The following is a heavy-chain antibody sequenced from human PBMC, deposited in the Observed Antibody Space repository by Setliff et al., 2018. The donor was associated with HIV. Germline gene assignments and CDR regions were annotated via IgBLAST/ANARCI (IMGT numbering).Heavy chain of an antibody. D-gene: IGHD3-9*01. V-gene: IGHV1-2*06. J-gene: IGHJ3*02. CDR1: GYTFTGYF. Sequence: WASVKVSCKASGYTFTGYFIHWVRQAPGKGLEWVGRINPNSGDTNFAQRFQGRITMTRDTSISTAYLDLNRMRSDDTAVYYCAREYDVLTGYYISAFDIWGQGTMFTVSS. CDR3: AREYDVLTGYYISAFDI. CDR2: INPNSGDT.